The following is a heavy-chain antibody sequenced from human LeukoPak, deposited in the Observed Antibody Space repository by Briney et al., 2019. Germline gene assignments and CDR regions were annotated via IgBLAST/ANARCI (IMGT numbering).Heavy chain of an antibody. D-gene: IGHD1-14*01. J-gene: IGHJ2*01. V-gene: IGHV3-48*01. Sequence: PGGSLRLSCAASGFTFSSYSMNWVRQAPGKGLEWVSYISSSSSTIYYADSVKGRLTISRDNAKNSLYLQMNSLRAEDTAVYYCARDSGIWYFDLWGRGTLVTVSS. CDR2: ISSSSSTI. CDR1: GFTFSSYS. CDR3: ARDSGIWYFDL.